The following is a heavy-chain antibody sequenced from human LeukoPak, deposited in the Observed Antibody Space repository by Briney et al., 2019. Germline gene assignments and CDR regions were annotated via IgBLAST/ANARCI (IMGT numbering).Heavy chain of an antibody. CDR1: GFTFRSYG. CDR3: AGGRDFLNGYYPAPGY. D-gene: IGHD3-3*01. CDR2: ISYDGSNK. Sequence: PGGSLRLSCAASGFTFRSYGMHWVRQAPGKGLEWVAFISYDGSNKYYADSVKGRFTISRDNSKNTLYLQMNSLRAEDTAVYYCAGGRDFLNGYYPAPGYWGQGTLVTVSS. V-gene: IGHV3-30*03. J-gene: IGHJ4*02.